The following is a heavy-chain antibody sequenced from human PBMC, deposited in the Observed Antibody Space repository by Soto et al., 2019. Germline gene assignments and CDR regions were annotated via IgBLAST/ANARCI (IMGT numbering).Heavy chain of an antibody. D-gene: IGHD3-3*01. J-gene: IGHJ6*02. CDR3: ARQNFWSGYYTSSHYYYYGMDV. CDR2: IDPSDSYT. Sequence: PGESLKISCKGSGYSFTSYWISWVRQMHGKGLEWMGRIDPSDSYTNYSPSFQGHVTISADKSISTAYLQWSSLKASDTAMYYCARQNFWSGYYTSSHYYYYGMDVWGQGTTVTVSS. V-gene: IGHV5-10-1*01. CDR1: GYSFTSYW.